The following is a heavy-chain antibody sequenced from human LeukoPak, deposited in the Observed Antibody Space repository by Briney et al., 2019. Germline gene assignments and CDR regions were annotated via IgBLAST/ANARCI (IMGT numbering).Heavy chain of an antibody. CDR1: GGTFSSYA. D-gene: IGHD3-22*01. CDR3: ARGGCYYDSSGYYYGSFDY. CDR2: NIPIFGTA. V-gene: IGHV1-69*05. J-gene: IGHJ4*02. Sequence: SVKVSCKASGGTFSSYAISWVRQAPGQGLEWMGGNIPIFGTANYAQKFQGRVTITTDESTSTAYMELSSLRSEDTAVYYCARGGCYYDSSGYYYGSFDYWGQGTLVTVSS.